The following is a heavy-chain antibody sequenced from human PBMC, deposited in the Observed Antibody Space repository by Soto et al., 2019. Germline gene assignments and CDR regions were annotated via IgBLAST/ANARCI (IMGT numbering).Heavy chain of an antibody. CDR1: GFIFSVYA. Sequence: EVQLLESGGGLVQPGGSLRLSCAASGFIFSVYAMSWVRQAPGKGLEWVSCISGSGDSAYYADSVKGRFTISRDNSKNTLNLQMNSLRAEETAVYYCAKEGTIAVAGTYYYGMDIWGQGTTVTVSS. CDR3: AKEGTIAVAGTYYYGMDI. D-gene: IGHD6-19*01. J-gene: IGHJ6*02. V-gene: IGHV3-23*01. CDR2: ISGSGDSA.